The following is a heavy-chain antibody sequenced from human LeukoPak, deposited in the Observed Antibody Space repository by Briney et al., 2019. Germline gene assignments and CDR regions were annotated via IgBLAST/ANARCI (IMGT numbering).Heavy chain of an antibody. J-gene: IGHJ4*02. CDR3: ARGGLIYYFDY. CDR1: GFTFSSYW. V-gene: IGHV3-7*01. CDR2: IKQDGSEK. Sequence: GGSPRLSCAASGFTFSSYWMSWVRQAPGKGLEWVANIKQDGSEKYYVDSVKGRFTISRDNAKNSLYLQMNSLRAEDTAVYYCARGGLIYYFDYWGQGTLVTVSS.